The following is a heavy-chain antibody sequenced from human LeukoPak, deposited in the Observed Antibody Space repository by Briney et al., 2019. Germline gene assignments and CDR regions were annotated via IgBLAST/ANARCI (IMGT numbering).Heavy chain of an antibody. CDR2: INPNSGRT. V-gene: IGHV1-2*02. J-gene: IGHJ4*02. D-gene: IGHD3-9*01. CDR1: GYSFNDYY. CDR3: ARDSSNILTGYYHF. Sequence: ASVKVSCKTSGYSFNDYYLHWVRQAPGQGLEWMGWINPNSGRTHYAPKFQGRVTLTTDTSITTAYMELSRLISGDTAPYYCARDSSNILTGYYHFWGQGTLVTVSS.